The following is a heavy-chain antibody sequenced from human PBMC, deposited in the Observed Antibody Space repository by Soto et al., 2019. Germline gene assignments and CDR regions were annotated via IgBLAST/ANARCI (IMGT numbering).Heavy chain of an antibody. D-gene: IGHD6-13*01. Sequence: GGSLRLSCAASGFTFSSYDMHWVRQATGKGLEWVSAIGTAGDTYYPGSVKGRFTISRENAKNSLYLQMNSLRAEDTAVYYCARDRGFGIAAAGTSDAFDIWGQGTMVTVSS. J-gene: IGHJ3*02. V-gene: IGHV3-13*01. CDR1: GFTFSSYD. CDR3: ARDRGFGIAAAGTSDAFDI. CDR2: IGTAGDT.